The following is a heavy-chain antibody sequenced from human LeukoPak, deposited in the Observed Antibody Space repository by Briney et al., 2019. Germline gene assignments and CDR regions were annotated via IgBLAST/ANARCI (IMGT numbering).Heavy chain of an antibody. CDR1: GYSISSGYY. D-gene: IGHD1-26*01. CDR3: ARQGGDYFDY. V-gene: IGHV4-38-2*01. CDR2: IYHSGST. Sequence: SETLSLTCAVSGYSISSGYYWGWIRQPPGKGLEWIGSIYHSGSTYYNPSLKSRVTISVDTSKNQFSLKLSSVTAAGTAVYYCARQGGDYFDYWGQGTLVTVSS. J-gene: IGHJ4*02.